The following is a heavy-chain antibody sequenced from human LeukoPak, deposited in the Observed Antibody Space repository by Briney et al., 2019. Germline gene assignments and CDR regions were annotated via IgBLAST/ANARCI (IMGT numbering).Heavy chain of an antibody. V-gene: IGHV3-23*01. J-gene: IGHJ2*01. CDR2: ISDSGGST. CDR3: AKRSSYCSGGSCTNYWYFDL. D-gene: IGHD2-15*01. Sequence: PGGSLRLSCAASGFTFSSYAMSWVRQAPGKGLEWVSAISDSGGSTYYADSVEGRFTIPRDNSKNTLYLQMNSLRAEDTAVYYCAKRSSYCSGGSCTNYWYFDLWGRGTLVTVSS. CDR1: GFTFSSYA.